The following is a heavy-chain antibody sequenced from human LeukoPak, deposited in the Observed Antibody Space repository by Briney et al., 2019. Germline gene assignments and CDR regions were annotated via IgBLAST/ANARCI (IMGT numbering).Heavy chain of an antibody. Sequence: PGGSLRLSCSASGFTFSSYAMHWVRQAPGKGLEYVSAISSNGGSTYYADSVKGRFTISRDNSKNTLYLKMSSLRAEDTAVYYCVKDAAMYSSSWYVDYWGQGSLVTVSS. V-gene: IGHV3-64D*06. CDR3: VKDAAMYSSSWYVDY. CDR1: GFTFSSYA. CDR2: ISSNGGST. D-gene: IGHD6-13*01. J-gene: IGHJ4*02.